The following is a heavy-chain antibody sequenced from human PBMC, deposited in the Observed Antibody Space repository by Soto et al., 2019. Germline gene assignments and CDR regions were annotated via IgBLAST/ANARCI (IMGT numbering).Heavy chain of an antibody. CDR2: ISAYNGNT. CDR3: AREYYYAPGPWY. Sequence: ALVTVSCKASGCTFPSCGINSGRPAPRQGLEWMGWISAYNGNTNYAQKLQGRVTMTTDTSTSTAYMELRSLRSDDTAVYYCAREYYYAPGPWYCGQGTLVTLSS. CDR1: GCTFPSCG. J-gene: IGHJ4*02. V-gene: IGHV1-18*01. D-gene: IGHD3-10*01.